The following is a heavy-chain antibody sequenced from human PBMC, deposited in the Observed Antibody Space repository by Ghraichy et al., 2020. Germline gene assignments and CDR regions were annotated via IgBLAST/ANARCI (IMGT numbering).Heavy chain of an antibody. Sequence: SETLSLTCSVSGGSISHTSYFWGWNRQPQGKGLEWITNLYYSGTSFNNPSPERRITVSVDTSRNQFSLRLNSVAATDTALYYCARLPRSLGYFDFWGRGTLVTVFS. V-gene: IGHV4-39*01. D-gene: IGHD6-13*01. CDR2: LYYSGTS. J-gene: IGHJ2*01. CDR1: GGSISHTSYF. CDR3: ARLPRSLGYFDF.